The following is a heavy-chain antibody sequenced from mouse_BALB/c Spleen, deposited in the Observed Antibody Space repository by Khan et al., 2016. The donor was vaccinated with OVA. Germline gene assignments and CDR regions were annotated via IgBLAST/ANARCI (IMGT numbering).Heavy chain of an antibody. CDR2: ISYSGNT. CDR3: ARIYGGDFDY. V-gene: IGHV3-2*02. J-gene: IGHJ2*01. Sequence: EVKLLESGPGLVKPSQSLSLTCTVTGYSITSDYAWNWIRQFPGNKLEWMGYISYSGNTKYNPSLTSRISITRNNSKNQFFLQLNYLTTEATATYYCARIYGGDFDYGGQGTTLMVSS. CDR1: GYSITSDYA. D-gene: IGHD1-1*01.